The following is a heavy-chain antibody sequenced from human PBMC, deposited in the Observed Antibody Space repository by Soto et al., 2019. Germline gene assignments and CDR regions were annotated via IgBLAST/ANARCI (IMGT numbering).Heavy chain of an antibody. CDR1: GYSFNSYW. CDR2: IDPSDSYI. Sequence: GESLKISCKGSGYSFNSYWISWVRQMPGKGLEWMGRIDPSDSYINYNPSFQGHVTISADKSISTAYLQWSSLKASDTAMYYCATSRQDILTGYYTAILDYWGQGTLVTVSS. D-gene: IGHD3-9*01. J-gene: IGHJ4*02. V-gene: IGHV5-10-1*01. CDR3: ATSRQDILTGYYTAILDY.